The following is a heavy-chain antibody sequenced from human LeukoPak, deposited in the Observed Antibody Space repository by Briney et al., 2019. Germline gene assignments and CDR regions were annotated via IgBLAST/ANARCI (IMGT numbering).Heavy chain of an antibody. CDR3: AREQRRSSWQRGFDY. V-gene: IGHV1-2*06. CDR2: INPNSGGT. D-gene: IGHD6-13*01. CDR1: GYTFTGYY. Sequence: ASVTVSCKASGYTFTGYYMHWVRQAPGQGLEWMGRINPNSGGTNYAQKFQGRVTMTRDTSISTAYMELSRLRSDDTAVYYCAREQRRSSWQRGFDYWGQGTLVTVSS. J-gene: IGHJ4*02.